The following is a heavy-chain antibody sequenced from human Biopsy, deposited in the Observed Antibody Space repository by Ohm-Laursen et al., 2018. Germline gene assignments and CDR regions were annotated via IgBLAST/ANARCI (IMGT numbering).Heavy chain of an antibody. CDR3: ARLGSGDYFPTFFDF. D-gene: IGHD5-12*01. CDR1: GVSINGGRYY. Sequence: TLSLTCAVFGVSINGGRYYWNWIRHHPGKGLEWTGDIFYSANTYYNPSLKSRVTISVDTSKNQFSLKLSSVTAADTAVYYCARLGSGDYFPTFFDFWGQGALVTVSS. V-gene: IGHV4-31*11. CDR2: IFYSANT. J-gene: IGHJ4*02.